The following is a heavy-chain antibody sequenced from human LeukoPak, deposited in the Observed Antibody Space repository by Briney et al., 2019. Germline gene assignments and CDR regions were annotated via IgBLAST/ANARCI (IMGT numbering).Heavy chain of an antibody. J-gene: IGHJ4*02. D-gene: IGHD3-22*01. V-gene: IGHV4-39*01. CDR3: ARQYYDSTGYYYFDN. Sequence: SETLSLTCTVSGDAITGSSYYWGWIRQPPGKGLEWVGSMYYSGSTFSNPSLRSRVNMSADTSKNQFSLKLSSVTAADTAVYYCARQYYDSTGYYYFDNWGQGTQVTVSS. CDR1: GDAITGSSYY. CDR2: MYYSGST.